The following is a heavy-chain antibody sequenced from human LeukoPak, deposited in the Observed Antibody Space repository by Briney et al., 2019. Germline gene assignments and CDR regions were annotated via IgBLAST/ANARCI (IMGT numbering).Heavy chain of an antibody. V-gene: IGHV3-30-3*01. J-gene: IGHJ6*02. CDR3: AREGGDYYYYYGMDV. Sequence: GGSLRLSCAASGFTFSSYAMHWVRQAPGKGLEWVAVISYDGSNKYYADSVKGRFTISRDKSKNTLYLQMNSLRAEDTAVYYCAREGGDYYYYYGMDVWGQGTTVTVSS. CDR2: ISYDGSNK. CDR1: GFTFSSYA.